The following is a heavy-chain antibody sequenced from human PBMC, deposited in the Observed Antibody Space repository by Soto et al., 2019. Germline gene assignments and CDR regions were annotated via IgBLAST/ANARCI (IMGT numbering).Heavy chain of an antibody. CDR3: AKNQERELPRVIDF. V-gene: IGHV3-23*01. CDR2: MSGSSSTT. CDR1: GLTFSNYA. Sequence: GSLRLSCATSGLTFSNYAMSWVRQAPGGGLEWVSSMSGSSSTTYYAGSVRGRFTISRDRSKNTLYLQMSSLRAEDTALYYCAKNQERELPRVIDFWGQGTLVTVSS. J-gene: IGHJ4*02. D-gene: IGHD1-7*01.